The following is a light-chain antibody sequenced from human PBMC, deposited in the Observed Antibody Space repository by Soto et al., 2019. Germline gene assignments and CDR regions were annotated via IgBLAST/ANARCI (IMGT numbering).Light chain of an antibody. CDR3: CSYAGSSTYV. Sequence: QSVLPQPASVSGSPGQSITISCTGTSSDVGSYNLVSWYQHHSGKAPKLMVYEGSKRPSGVPNRFSGSKSGNTASLTISGLQAEDEADYYCCSYAGSSTYVFGTGTKVTVL. J-gene: IGLJ1*01. CDR1: SSDVGSYNL. V-gene: IGLV2-23*01. CDR2: EGS.